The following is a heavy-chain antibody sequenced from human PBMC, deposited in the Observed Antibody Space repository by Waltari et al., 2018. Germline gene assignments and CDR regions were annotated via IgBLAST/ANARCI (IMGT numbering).Heavy chain of an antibody. V-gene: IGHV4-38-2*01. Sequence: QVQLQESGPGLVKPSETLSLTCAVSGYSISSGYYWGWLRPPPGQGLEWIGSIYHSGSTYYNPSLKSRVTISVDTSKNQFSLKLSSVTAADTAVYYCARGVYDYVWGSYRQNPYYFDYWGQGTLVTVSS. CDR2: IYHSGST. CDR3: ARGVYDYVWGSYRQNPYYFDY. D-gene: IGHD3-16*02. CDR1: GYSISSGYY. J-gene: IGHJ4*02.